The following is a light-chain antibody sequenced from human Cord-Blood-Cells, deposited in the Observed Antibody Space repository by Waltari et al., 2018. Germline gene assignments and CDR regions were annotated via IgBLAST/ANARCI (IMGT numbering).Light chain of an antibody. Sequence: QSALTQPASVSGSPGQSITIPCTGTSSDVGSYTLVSWYQQHPGKAPKLMIYEGSKRPSGVSNRFSGSKSGNTASLTISGLQAEDEADYYCCSYAGSSTLVFGTGTKVTVL. J-gene: IGLJ1*01. V-gene: IGLV2-23*01. CDR1: SSDVGSYTL. CDR2: EGS. CDR3: CSYAGSSTLV.